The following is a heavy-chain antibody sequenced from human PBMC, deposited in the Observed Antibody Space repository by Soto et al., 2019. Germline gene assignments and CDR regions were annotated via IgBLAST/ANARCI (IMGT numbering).Heavy chain of an antibody. Sequence: QVQLQQWGAGLLKPSETLSLTCAVYGGSFSGYYWTWIRQPPGTGLELLGEINHSGSTNYNPSLKSRVPISVDASKNQFSLKLTSVTAADTAVYYCARDKITGLFDSWGQGTLVTVSS. V-gene: IGHV4-34*01. J-gene: IGHJ4*02. CDR1: GGSFSGYY. D-gene: IGHD2-8*02. CDR2: INHSGST. CDR3: ARDKITGLFDS.